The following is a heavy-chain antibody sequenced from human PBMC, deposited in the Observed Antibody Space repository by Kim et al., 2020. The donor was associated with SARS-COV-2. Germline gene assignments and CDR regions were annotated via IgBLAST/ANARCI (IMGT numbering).Heavy chain of an antibody. Sequence: SETLSLTCAVYGGSFSGYYWSWIRQPPGKGLEWIGEINHSGSTNYNPSLKSRVTISVDTSKNQFSLKLSSVTAADTAVYYCATLGTTPPRAFQHWGQGTLVTVSS. CDR3: ATLGTTPPRAFQH. D-gene: IGHD1-1*01. CDR1: GGSFSGYY. J-gene: IGHJ1*01. CDR2: INHSGST. V-gene: IGHV4-34*01.